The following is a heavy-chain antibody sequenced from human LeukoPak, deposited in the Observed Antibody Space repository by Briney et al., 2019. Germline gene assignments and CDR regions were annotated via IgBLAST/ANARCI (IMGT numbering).Heavy chain of an antibody. V-gene: IGHV4-39*01. CDR2: IYYSGTT. J-gene: IGHJ3*02. D-gene: IGHD1-26*01. Sequence: SETLSLTCTVSGGSMSSGGYHWGWVRQPPGKGLEWIGSIYYSGTTYYNPSLRGRVTISVDTSKNQFSLSLTSVTAADTAVYYCARVGDGPYSGSYYRAFDIWGQGTMVTVSS. CDR3: ARVGDGPYSGSYYRAFDI. CDR1: GGSMSSGGYH.